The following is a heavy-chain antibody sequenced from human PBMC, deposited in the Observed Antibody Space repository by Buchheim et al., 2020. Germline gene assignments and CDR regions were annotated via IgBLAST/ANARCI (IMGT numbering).Heavy chain of an antibody. V-gene: IGHV3-21*01. D-gene: IGHD1-1*01. CDR1: GFTFTSYS. CDR3: VRANTTGAYYFDY. J-gene: IGHJ4*02. CDR2: ISSSGMYI. Sequence: EVQLVESGGGLVKPGGSLGLSCATSGFTFTSYSLSWVRQAPGKGLEWVSSISSSGMYIYYADSVKGRFTISRDNAKNSLSLQMSGLRGEDTAVYYCVRANTTGAYYFDYWGQGTL.